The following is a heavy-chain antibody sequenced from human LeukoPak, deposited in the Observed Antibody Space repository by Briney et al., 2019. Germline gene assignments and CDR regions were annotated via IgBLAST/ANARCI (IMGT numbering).Heavy chain of an antibody. V-gene: IGHV4-61*02. D-gene: IGHD3-22*01. Sequence: SETLSLTCTVSGDSISSGDYYWSWIRQPAGKGLEWIGRISSSGSTNYNPSLKSRVTISVDTSKNQLSLKLSSVTAADTAVYYCARTHYDSSGYYPFDAFDIWGQGTMVTVSS. CDR2: ISSSGST. J-gene: IGHJ3*02. CDR3: ARTHYDSSGYYPFDAFDI. CDR1: GDSISSGDYY.